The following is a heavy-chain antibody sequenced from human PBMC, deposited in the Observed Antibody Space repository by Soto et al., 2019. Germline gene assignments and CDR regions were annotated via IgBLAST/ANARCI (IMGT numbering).Heavy chain of an antibody. D-gene: IGHD2-8*02. J-gene: IGHJ6*02. CDR1: VGTFRMYG. V-gene: IGHV1-69*13. CDR2: INPILTTP. Sequence: SVKVSCKAYVGTFRMYGFSCVRQAPGQGAEIIEGINPILTTPNYAQKFQGRVTIVADESTTTVYMELSSLKVEDTAVYYCATSVGIAPTGEDGMDVWGQGTSVTVSS. CDR3: ATSVGIAPTGEDGMDV.